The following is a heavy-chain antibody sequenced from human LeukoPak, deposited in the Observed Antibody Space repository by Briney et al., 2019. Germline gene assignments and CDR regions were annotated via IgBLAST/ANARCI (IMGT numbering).Heavy chain of an antibody. CDR1: GFTFSSYA. J-gene: IGHJ4*02. D-gene: IGHD2/OR15-2a*01. CDR3: ARDGESNLDY. Sequence: PGGPLRLSCAASGFTFSSYAMHWVRQAPGKGLEYVSAISSNGGSTYYADSVKGRFTISRDNSKNTLYLQMNSLRAGDTAVYYCARDGESNLDYWGQGTLVTVSS. CDR2: ISSNGGST. V-gene: IGHV3-64*04.